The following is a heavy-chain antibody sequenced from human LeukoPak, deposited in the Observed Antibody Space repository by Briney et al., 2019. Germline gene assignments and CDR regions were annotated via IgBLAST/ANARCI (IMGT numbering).Heavy chain of an antibody. J-gene: IGHJ4*02. D-gene: IGHD3-22*01. CDR1: GGXFSGYY. V-gene: IGHV4-34*01. CDR3: ARGDSSGYRY. Sequence: SETLSLTCGVYGGXFSGYYCSWIRQPPGKGREWLGEINHSGSTNYNPSLESRVTISIDMSKNQFSLKLNSVTAADTAVYYCARGDSSGYRYWGQGTLVTVSS. CDR2: INHSGST.